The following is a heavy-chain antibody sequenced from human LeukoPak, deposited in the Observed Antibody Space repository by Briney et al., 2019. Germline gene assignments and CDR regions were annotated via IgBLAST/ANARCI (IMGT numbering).Heavy chain of an antibody. Sequence: ASVKVSCKASGYTFTSYGISWVRQAPGQGLDWMGSISAYNGHTKYAQKFQGRVIMTTDTSTSTAYIELRSLISDDTAVYYCARDQYDFVWGRYRPYFGYWGEGTLVTVSS. D-gene: IGHD3-16*02. V-gene: IGHV1-18*01. CDR3: ARDQYDFVWGRYRPYFGY. J-gene: IGHJ4*02. CDR1: GYTFTSYG. CDR2: ISAYNGHT.